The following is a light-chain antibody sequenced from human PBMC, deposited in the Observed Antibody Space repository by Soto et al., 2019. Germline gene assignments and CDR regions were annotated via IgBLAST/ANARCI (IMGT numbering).Light chain of an antibody. V-gene: IGLV4-69*01. CDR3: QPWGTGNVV. CDR1: SGHSSYA. CDR2: LNSDGSH. Sequence: QPVLTQSPSASASLGASVKLTCTLSSGHSSYAIAWHQQQPEKGPRYLMKLNSDGSHSKGDGIPDRVSGSSSGAERYLTISSLQSEDEADYYCQPWGTGNVVFGGGTKLTVL. J-gene: IGLJ2*01.